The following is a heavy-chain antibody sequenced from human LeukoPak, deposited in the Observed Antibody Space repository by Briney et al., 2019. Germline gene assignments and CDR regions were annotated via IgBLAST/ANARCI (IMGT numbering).Heavy chain of an antibody. Sequence: PSETLSLTCTVSGGSISSSSYYWGWIRQPPGKGLEWIGSIYYSGSTYYNPSLKSRVTISVDTSKNQFSLKLSSVTAADTAVYYCARRAVVTMIVVVIKGYYFDYWGQGTLVTVSS. CDR3: ARRAVVTMIVVVIKGYYFDY. CDR2: IYYSGST. CDR1: GGSISSSSYY. J-gene: IGHJ4*02. V-gene: IGHV4-39*07. D-gene: IGHD3-22*01.